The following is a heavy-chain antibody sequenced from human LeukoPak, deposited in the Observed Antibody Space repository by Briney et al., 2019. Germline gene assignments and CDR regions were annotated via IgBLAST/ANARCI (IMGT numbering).Heavy chain of an antibody. CDR2: IYHSGST. D-gene: IGHD6-19*01. J-gene: IGHJ6*02. V-gene: IGHV4-4*02. CDR1: GGSISSSNW. CDR3: ARDPTGGWPTYYYSYGMDV. Sequence: SETLSLTCAVSGGSISSSNWWSWVRQPPGKGLEWIGEIYHSGSTNYNPSLKSRVTISVDKSKNQFSLKLSSVTAADTAVYYCARDPTGGWPTYYYSYGMDVWGQGTTVTVSS.